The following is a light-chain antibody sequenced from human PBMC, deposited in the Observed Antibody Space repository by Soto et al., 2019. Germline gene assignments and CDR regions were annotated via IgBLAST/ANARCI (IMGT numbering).Light chain of an antibody. CDR2: DVS. V-gene: IGKV3-11*01. CDR3: QQRSNWPRT. Sequence: TQSPSSLSASVGDRVTITCRASQSISSYLNWYQQKPGQAPRLLIYDVSNRATGIPARFSGSGSGTDFTLTISSLEPEDFAVYYCQQRSNWPRTFGQGTKVDIK. CDR1: QSISSY. J-gene: IGKJ1*01.